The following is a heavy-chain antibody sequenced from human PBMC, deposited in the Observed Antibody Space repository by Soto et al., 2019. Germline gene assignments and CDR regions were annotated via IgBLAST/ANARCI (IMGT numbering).Heavy chain of an antibody. CDR3: ARDRGFSGTTLGDY. D-gene: IGHD5-12*01. J-gene: IGHJ4*02. Sequence: QVQLVESGGGVVQPGMSLRLSCAASGFTFSNFAMHWVRQAPGKGLEWVALTSYDGGNKYFADSVKGRFTISRDNIKNTLYLQRNSLRPEDRAVYYCARDRGFSGTTLGDYGGQGTLVTVSS. V-gene: IGHV3-30-3*01. CDR1: GFTFSNFA. CDR2: TSYDGGNK.